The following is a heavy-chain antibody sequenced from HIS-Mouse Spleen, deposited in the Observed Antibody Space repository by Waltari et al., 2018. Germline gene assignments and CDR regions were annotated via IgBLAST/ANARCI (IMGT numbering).Heavy chain of an antibody. CDR2: ISYDGSNK. J-gene: IGHJ4*02. V-gene: IGHV3-30-3*01. Sequence: QVQLVESGGGVVQPGRSLRLSCAASGFTFSSYAMHWVRHAPGKGLEWVAVISYDGSNKYYADSVKGRFTISRDNSKNTLYLQMNSLRAEDTAVYYCARVTGLITGFFDYWGQGTLVTVSS. D-gene: IGHD1-20*01. CDR1: GFTFSSYA. CDR3: ARVTGLITGFFDY.